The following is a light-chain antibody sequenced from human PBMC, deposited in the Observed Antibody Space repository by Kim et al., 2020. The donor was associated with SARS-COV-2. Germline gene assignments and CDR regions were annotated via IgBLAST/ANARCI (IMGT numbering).Light chain of an antibody. V-gene: IGLV4-69*01. J-gene: IGLJ2*01. CDR2: VNSDGSH. CDR3: QSWGTGMRV. Sequence: SVRPTCTLSSEHSHFAIAWHQQQPQKGPRYLMKVNSDGSHTKGDGIPDRFSGSSSGAARYLTISSLRSEDEADYYCQSWGTGMRVFGGGTQLTVL. CDR1: SEHSHFA.